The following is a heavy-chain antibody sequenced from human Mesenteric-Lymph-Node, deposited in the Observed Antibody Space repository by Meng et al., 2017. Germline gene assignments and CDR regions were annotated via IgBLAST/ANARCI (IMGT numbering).Heavy chain of an antibody. CDR3: AGDHVFLNWFDP. J-gene: IGHJ5*02. V-gene: IGHV3-11*04. CDR2: ISPTSGSL. Sequence: GESLKISCAASGFTFSDYYMAWIRQPPGQGLEWVASISPTSGSLYYADSVKGRFSITRDNAKNSLYLQMGSLRVEDTAVYYYAGDHVFLNWFDPWGQGTLVTVSS. CDR1: GFTFSDYY. D-gene: IGHD2/OR15-2a*01.